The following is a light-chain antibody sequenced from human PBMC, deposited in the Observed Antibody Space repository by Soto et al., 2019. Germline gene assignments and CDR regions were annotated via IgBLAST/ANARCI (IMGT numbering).Light chain of an antibody. J-gene: IGKJ1*01. V-gene: IGKV3-15*01. CDR3: QQYNNWPRT. CDR2: GAS. CDR1: QSVSSN. Sequence: VRTQSPATLSLSPGERATLSWRASQSVSSNLAWYQQKPGQAPRLLIYGASTRATVIPARFRGSGSGTEFTLSISSLKSEDFEVYYCQQYNNWPRTFGQGTKVDIK.